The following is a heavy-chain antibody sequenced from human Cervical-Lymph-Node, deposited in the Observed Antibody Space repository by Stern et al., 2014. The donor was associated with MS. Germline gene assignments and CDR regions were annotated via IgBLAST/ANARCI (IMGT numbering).Heavy chain of an antibody. CDR1: GFTFSNAW. D-gene: IGHD4-17*01. V-gene: IGHV3-15*01. CDR2: IKSKTDGGTT. J-gene: IGHJ4*02. Sequence: DVQLVESGGGLVKPGGSLRLSCAASGFTFSNAWMSWVLQAPGKGLEWVGRIKSKTDGGTTDYAAPVKGRFTISRDDSKNTLYLQMNSLKTEDTAVYYCTTSYGDYDVVYWGQGTLVTVSS. CDR3: TTSYGDYDVVY.